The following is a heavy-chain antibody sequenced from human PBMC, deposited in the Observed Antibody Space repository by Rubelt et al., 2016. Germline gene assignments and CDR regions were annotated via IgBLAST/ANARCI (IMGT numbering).Heavy chain of an antibody. CDR3: ARDVGGNSVLYYFDY. CDR1: GYTFTSYG. J-gene: IGHJ4*02. Sequence: QVQLVQSGAEVKKPGASVKVSCKASGYTFTSYGISWVRQAPGQGLEWMGWISAYNGNTNYAQKLKGIVTITTDTSTSTAYMELRSLRSDDTAVYYCARDVGGNSVLYYFDYWGQGTLVTVSS. D-gene: IGHD4-23*01. V-gene: IGHV1-18*01. CDR2: ISAYNGNT.